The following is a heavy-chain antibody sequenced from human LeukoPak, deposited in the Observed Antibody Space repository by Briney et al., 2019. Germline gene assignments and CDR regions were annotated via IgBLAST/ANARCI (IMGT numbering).Heavy chain of an antibody. CDR1: GFTFSSYA. D-gene: IGHD3-10*01. J-gene: IGHJ5*02. V-gene: IGHV3-23*01. CDR3: AKDGSGSSVSPNWFDP. CDR2: ISDGGITT. Sequence: PGGSLRLSCAASGFTFSSYAMSWVRQAPGKGLEWVSGISDGGITTYYADSVKGRFTISRANSKNTLYLQMNTLRAEDTAVYYCAKDGSGSSVSPNWFDPWGQGTLVTVSS.